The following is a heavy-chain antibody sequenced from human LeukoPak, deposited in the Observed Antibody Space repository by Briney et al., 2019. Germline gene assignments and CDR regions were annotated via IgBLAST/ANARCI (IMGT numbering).Heavy chain of an antibody. CDR1: GGTFSSYA. Sequence: GSSVKVSCKASGGTFSSYAISWVRQAPGQGLEWMGGIIPIFGTANYAQKFQGRVTMTTDTSTSTAYMELRSLRSDDTAVYYCAHSSSSTGSSWARSAFDIWGQGTMVTVSS. CDR3: AHSSSSTGSSWARSAFDI. D-gene: IGHD6-6*01. CDR2: IIPIFGTA. V-gene: IGHV1-69*05. J-gene: IGHJ3*02.